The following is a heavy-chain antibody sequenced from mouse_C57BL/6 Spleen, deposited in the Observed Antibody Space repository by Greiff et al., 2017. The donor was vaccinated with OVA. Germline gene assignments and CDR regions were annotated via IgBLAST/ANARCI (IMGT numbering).Heavy chain of an antibody. D-gene: IGHD1-1*01. V-gene: IGHV1-75*01. CDR2: LFPGSGST. CDR3: ARRAYDGPWWAY. Sequence: QVQLQQSGPELVKPGASVKISCKASGYPFTDYYINWVKQRPGQGLEWIGWLFPGSGSTYYNEKFKGKATLTVDKSSSTAYMWLSSLTSEDSAVYCCARRAYDGPWWAYWGQGTLVTVSA. CDR1: GYPFTDYY. J-gene: IGHJ3*01.